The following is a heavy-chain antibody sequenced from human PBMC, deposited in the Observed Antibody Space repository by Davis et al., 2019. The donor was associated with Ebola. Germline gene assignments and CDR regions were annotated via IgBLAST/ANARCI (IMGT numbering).Heavy chain of an antibody. CDR3: ARTVGDIYYYGMDV. V-gene: IGHV1-46*01. CDR2: INPSGGNT. J-gene: IGHJ6*02. Sequence: ASVKVSCKASGYTFTSYYMHWVRQAPGQGLEWMGIINPSGGNTGYAQKFQGRVTMTRNTSISTAYMELSSLRSEDTAVYYCARTVGDIYYYGMDVWGQGTTVTVSS. CDR1: GYTFTSYY. D-gene: IGHD3-16*01.